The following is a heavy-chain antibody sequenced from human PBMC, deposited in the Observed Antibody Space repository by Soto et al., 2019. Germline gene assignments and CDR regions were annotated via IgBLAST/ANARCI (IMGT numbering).Heavy chain of an antibody. CDR2: VSAYNSNT. Sequence: QVQLVQSGAEVKKPGASVKVSCKASGYTFTSYGISWVRQAPGQGLEWMGWVSAYNSNTNYAQKLQGRVTMTTDTSTGTAYMELRSLRSDDTAVYYCARVRTPDRGGLGYDYYYYYYMDVWGKGTTVTVSS. CDR1: GYTFTSYG. J-gene: IGHJ6*03. CDR3: ARVRTPDRGGLGYDYYYYYYMDV. D-gene: IGHD3-16*01. V-gene: IGHV1-18*01.